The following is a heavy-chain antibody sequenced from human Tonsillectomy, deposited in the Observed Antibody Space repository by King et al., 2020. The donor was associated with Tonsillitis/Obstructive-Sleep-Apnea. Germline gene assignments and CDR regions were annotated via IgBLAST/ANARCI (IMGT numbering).Heavy chain of an antibody. Sequence: QLQESGPGLVKPSETLSLTCTVSGGSISSYYWSWIRQPPGKGLEWIGYNYYSGSTNYNPSLKSRVTISVDTSKNQFSLKLSSVTAADTAVYYCARAPRISSGYYFHFDYWGQGTLVTVSS. V-gene: IGHV4-59*01. D-gene: IGHD3-22*01. CDR2: NYYSGST. CDR1: GGSISSYY. J-gene: IGHJ4*02. CDR3: ARAPRISSGYYFHFDY.